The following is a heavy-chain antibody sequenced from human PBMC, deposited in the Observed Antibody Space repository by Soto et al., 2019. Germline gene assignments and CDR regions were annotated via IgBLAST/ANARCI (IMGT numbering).Heavy chain of an antibody. V-gene: IGHV3-30*03. CDR3: ASRGLVGSALNY. D-gene: IGHD2-15*01. CDR2: ISYDGSNK. CDR1: GFTFNSYG. Sequence: PGGSLRLSCAACGFTFNSYGMHGVRQAPGKGLEWVAVISYDGSNKYYADSVKGRFTISRDNSKNTLYLQMNSLRAEDTAVYYCASRGLVGSALNYWGQGTLVTVSS. J-gene: IGHJ4*02.